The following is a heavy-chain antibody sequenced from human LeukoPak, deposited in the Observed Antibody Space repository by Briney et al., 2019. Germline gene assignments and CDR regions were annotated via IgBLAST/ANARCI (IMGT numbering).Heavy chain of an antibody. CDR2: ISWNSGSM. Sequence: GRSLRLSCAASGFTFDDYAMHWVRQAPGKGLEWVSGISWNSGSMGYADSVKGRFTISRDNAKNSLYLQMNSLRAEDTALYYCAKVASSGSYLDAFDIWGQGTMVTVSS. CDR1: GFTFDDYA. D-gene: IGHD3-10*01. J-gene: IGHJ3*02. CDR3: AKVASSGSYLDAFDI. V-gene: IGHV3-9*01.